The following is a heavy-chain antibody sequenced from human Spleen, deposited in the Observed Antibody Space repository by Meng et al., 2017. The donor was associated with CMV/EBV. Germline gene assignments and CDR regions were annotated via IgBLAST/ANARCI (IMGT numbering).Heavy chain of an antibody. Sequence: SVKVSCKASGGTLRSYGISWVRQAPGQGLEWMGGIIPMFGTANYAQKFQGRVTITTDESTNTAYMELSSLRSEDTAVYYCARVPRSRGHYGMDVWGQGTTVTVSS. CDR3: ARVPRSRGHYGMDV. J-gene: IGHJ6*02. V-gene: IGHV1-69*05. D-gene: IGHD2-2*01. CDR1: GGTLRSYG. CDR2: IIPMFGTA.